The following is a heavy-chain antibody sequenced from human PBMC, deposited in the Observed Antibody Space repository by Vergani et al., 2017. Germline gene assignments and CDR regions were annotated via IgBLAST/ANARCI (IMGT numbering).Heavy chain of an antibody. J-gene: IGHJ3*01. V-gene: IGHV3-23*01. D-gene: IGHD6-19*01. CDR2: LSASDRRT. CDR1: GFTFIMHA. CDR3: AKVGRSGVAGAFGAFDL. Sequence: EVQLLESGGDLVQPGGSLRLSCAASGFTFIMHAMSWVRQAPGKGLEWVSTLSASDRRTHYADSVKGRFTISRDISKNTLFLHMNSLRPEDTAVYYCAKVGRSGVAGAFGAFDLWGRGTMVTVSS.